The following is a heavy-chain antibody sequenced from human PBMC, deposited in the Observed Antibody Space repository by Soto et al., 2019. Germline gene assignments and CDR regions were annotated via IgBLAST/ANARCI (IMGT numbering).Heavy chain of an antibody. D-gene: IGHD3-3*01. J-gene: IGHJ4*02. Sequence: QITLKESGPTPVKPTQTLTLTCTFSGFSLSTSGEGVGWIRQPPGKALEWLALIYWNDDKPYSPSLKNRLTVTKDASKIQVVLTMTNMDPVDTATYYCVHSKYTDFWSGYYSFYFDYWGQGTLVTVSS. CDR2: IYWNDDK. CDR3: VHSKYTDFWSGYYSFYFDY. V-gene: IGHV2-5*01. CDR1: GFSLSTSGEG.